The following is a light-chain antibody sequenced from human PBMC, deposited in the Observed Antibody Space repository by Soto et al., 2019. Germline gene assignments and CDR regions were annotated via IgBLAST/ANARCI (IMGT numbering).Light chain of an antibody. CDR2: LNSDGSH. V-gene: IGLV4-69*01. Sequence: QPVLTQSPSASASLGASVKLTCTLSSGHSSYAIAWHQQQPEKGPRYLMKLNSDGSHSKGDGIPDRFSGSSSGAERYLTISSLQSEDEAHYYCLTWGTGIPNVVFGGGTKLTVL. J-gene: IGLJ2*01. CDR3: LTWGTGIPNVV. CDR1: SGHSSYA.